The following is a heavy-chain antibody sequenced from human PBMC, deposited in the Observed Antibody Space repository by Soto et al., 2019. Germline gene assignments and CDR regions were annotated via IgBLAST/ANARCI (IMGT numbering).Heavy chain of an antibody. CDR3: ARLLRYYDSSGYQNYFDY. Sequence: SETLSLTCAVYGGSFSGYYWSWIRQPPGKGLEWIGDINHSGSTNYNPSLKSRVTISVDTSKNQFSLKLSSVTAADTAVYYCARLLRYYDSSGYQNYFDYWGQGTLVTVSS. CDR2: INHSGST. J-gene: IGHJ4*02. V-gene: IGHV4-34*01. CDR1: GGSFSGYY. D-gene: IGHD3-22*01.